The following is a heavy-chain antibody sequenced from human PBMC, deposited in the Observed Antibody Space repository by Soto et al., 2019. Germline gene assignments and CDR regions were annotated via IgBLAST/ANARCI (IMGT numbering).Heavy chain of an antibody. V-gene: IGHV4-30-4*01. CDR1: GGSIGSGDYS. D-gene: IGHD3-3*01. CDR2: VDYRGAK. J-gene: IGHJ6*01. CDR3: ARGSQYYFDASGYYTPYSGMDV. Sequence: QVHLQESGPGVVRPSQTLSLTCTVSGGSIGSGDYSCSWRRQPPGRGLEVVGYVDYRGAKYYNQSLKSRPNISLETSEKQFSLKRRSVTVAGTAVYVCARGSQYYFDASGYYTPYSGMDVWGQGSTVSVSS.